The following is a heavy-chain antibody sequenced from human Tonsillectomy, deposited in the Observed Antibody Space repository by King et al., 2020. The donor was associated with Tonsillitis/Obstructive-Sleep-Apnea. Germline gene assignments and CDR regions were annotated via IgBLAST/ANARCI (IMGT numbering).Heavy chain of an antibody. CDR2: IKSKTDGGTT. J-gene: IGHJ4*02. V-gene: IGHV3-15*01. CDR3: TTDIVVVPALPGD. D-gene: IGHD2-2*01. CDR1: GFTFSNAW. Sequence: VQLVESGGGLVKPGGSLRLSCAASGFTFSNAWMSWVRQAPGKGLEWGGRIKSKTDGGTTDYAAPVKGRFTISRDDSKKTLYLQKNSLKTEDTAVYYCTTDIVVVPALPGDWGQGTLVTVSS.